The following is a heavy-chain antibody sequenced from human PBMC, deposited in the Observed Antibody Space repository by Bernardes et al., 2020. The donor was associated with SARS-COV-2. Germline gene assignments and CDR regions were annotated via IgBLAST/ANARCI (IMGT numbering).Heavy chain of an antibody. CDR2: MNPNSGNT. V-gene: IGHV1-8*01. CDR1: GYTFTSFD. Sequence: ASVKVSCKASGYTFTSFDINWVRQATGQGLEWMGWMNPNSGNTGYAQKFQGRVTMTRTTSITTAYMELSSLRSEDTAVYYCAISHAVAGTVEFFEHWGQGTLVTVSS. CDR3: AISHAVAGTVEFFEH. J-gene: IGHJ1*01. D-gene: IGHD6-19*01.